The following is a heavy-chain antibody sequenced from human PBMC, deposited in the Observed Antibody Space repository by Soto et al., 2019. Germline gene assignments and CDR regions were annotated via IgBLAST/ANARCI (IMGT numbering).Heavy chain of an antibody. J-gene: IGHJ6*02. V-gene: IGHV3-64D*06. Sequence: GSLRLSCSASGFTFSKYGMHWVRQAPGKGLECVSAISYTGENTYYADSVRGRFTISRDNSKNTLFLQMSSLTAEDTGIYYCVKVAAQDYYYYGTDVWGQGTTVTVSS. CDR2: ISYTGENT. CDR1: GFTFSKYG. D-gene: IGHD6-6*01. CDR3: VKVAAQDYYYYGTDV.